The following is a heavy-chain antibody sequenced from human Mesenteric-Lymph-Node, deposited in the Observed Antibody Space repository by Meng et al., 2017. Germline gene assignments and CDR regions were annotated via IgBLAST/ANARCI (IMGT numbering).Heavy chain of an antibody. CDR1: GYTFTSYG. V-gene: IGHV1-18*01. J-gene: IGHJ4*02. D-gene: IGHD5-24*01. CDR3: ARGRRDGYNDFDY. Sequence: ASVKVSCKASGYTFTSYGISWVRQAPGQGLEWMGWISAYNGNTNYAQKLQGRVTINADESTSTAYMELSSLRSEDTAVYYCARGRRDGYNDFDYWGQGTLVTVSS. CDR2: ISAYNGNT.